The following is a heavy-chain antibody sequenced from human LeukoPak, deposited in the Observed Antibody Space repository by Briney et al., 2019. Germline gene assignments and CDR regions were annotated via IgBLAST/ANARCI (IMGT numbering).Heavy chain of an antibody. CDR1: GFTFSSYS. V-gene: IGHV3-21*01. CDR2: ISSSSSYI. D-gene: IGHD1-26*01. CDR3: ARDPSTWELPPDGDY. J-gene: IGHJ4*02. Sequence: GGSLRLSCAASGFTFSSYSMNWVRQAPGKGLEWVSSISSSSSYIYYADSVKGRFTIPRDNAKNSLYLQMNSLRAEDTAVYYCARDPSTWELPPDGDYWGQGTLVTVSS.